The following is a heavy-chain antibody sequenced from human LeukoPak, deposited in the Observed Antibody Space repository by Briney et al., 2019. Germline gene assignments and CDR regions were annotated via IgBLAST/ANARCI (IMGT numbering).Heavy chain of an antibody. CDR3: AKTHTAMVVSPFDY. V-gene: IGHV3-7*01. D-gene: IGHD5-18*01. Sequence: GGSLRLSCAASGFTFTTYWMGWVRQAPGKGPEWVANINQVGSSKYFVDSVKGRFTISRDNAKNSLYLQMNSLRAEDTAVYYCAKTHTAMVVSPFDYWGQGTLVTVSS. CDR2: INQVGSSK. J-gene: IGHJ4*02. CDR1: GFTFTTYW.